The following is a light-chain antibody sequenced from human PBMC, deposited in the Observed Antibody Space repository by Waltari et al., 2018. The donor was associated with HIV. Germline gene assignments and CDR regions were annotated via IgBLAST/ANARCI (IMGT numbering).Light chain of an antibody. J-gene: IGLJ3*02. Sequence: QSVLTQPPSVSGAPGQRVTISCTGSSSNIGAGYDVHWYQQLPGTAPKLLIYDNINRPSGVPDRFSGSKSGNTASLTISGLQADDEADYYCCSYAGRYTWVFGGGTELTVL. CDR2: DNI. CDR1: SSNIGAGYD. CDR3: CSYAGRYTWV. V-gene: IGLV1-40*01.